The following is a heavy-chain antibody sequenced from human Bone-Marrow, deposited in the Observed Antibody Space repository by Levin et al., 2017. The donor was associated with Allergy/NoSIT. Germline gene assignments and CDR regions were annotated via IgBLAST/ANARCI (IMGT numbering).Heavy chain of an antibody. Sequence: SQTLSLTCTVSGGSISSSSYYWGWIRQPPGKGLEWIGSIYYSGSTYYNPSLKSRVTISVDTSKNQFSLKLSSVTAADTAVYYCARQPGVVGLWFDPWGQGTLVTVSS. CDR2: IYYSGST. J-gene: IGHJ5*02. D-gene: IGHD2-2*01. V-gene: IGHV4-39*01. CDR3: ARQPGVVGLWFDP. CDR1: GGSISSSSYY.